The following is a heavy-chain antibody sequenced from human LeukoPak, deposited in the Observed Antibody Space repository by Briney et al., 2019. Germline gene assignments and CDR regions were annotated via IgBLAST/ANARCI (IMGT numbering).Heavy chain of an antibody. CDR2: INPKRGAT. V-gene: IGHV1-2*02. CDR1: GYTFIDYH. CDR3: ARDAATSGTSWFDP. Sequence: ASVKVSCKTSGYTFIDYHIHWVRQAPGQGLEWMGWINPKRGATKYAQRFQGRVTMTRDTAISTAYMELSSLSSDDTAVYSCARDAATSGTSWFDPWGQGTLVTVSS. D-gene: IGHD6-13*01. J-gene: IGHJ5*02.